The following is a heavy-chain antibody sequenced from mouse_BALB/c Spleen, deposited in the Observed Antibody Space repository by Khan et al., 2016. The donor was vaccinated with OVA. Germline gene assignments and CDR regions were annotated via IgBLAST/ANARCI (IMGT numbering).Heavy chain of an antibody. CDR3: ARDYWFAY. V-gene: IGHV5-6-5*01. Sequence: EVELVESGGGLVKPGGSLKFSCAASGFTFSNYAMSWVRQSPEKRLEWVASISSGDSTYYLDSVKGRFTISSDNARNILYLQMSSLRSEDTAIYYRARDYWFAYWGQGTLVTVSA. J-gene: IGHJ3*01. CDR2: ISSGDST. CDR1: GFTFSNYA.